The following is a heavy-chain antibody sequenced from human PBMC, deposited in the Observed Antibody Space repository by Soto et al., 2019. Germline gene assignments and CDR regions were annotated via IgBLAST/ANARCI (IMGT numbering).Heavy chain of an antibody. CDR3: ARGRDIVVVPALMRNADYYYGMDV. J-gene: IGHJ6*02. V-gene: IGHV1-69*01. D-gene: IGHD2-2*01. CDR1: GGTFSSYA. Sequence: QVQLVQSGAEVTKPGSSVKVSCKASGGTFSSYAISWVRQAPGQGLEWMGGIIPIFGTANYAQKFQGRVTITADESTSTAYMKLSSLRSEDTAVYYCARGRDIVVVPALMRNADYYYGMDVWGQGTTVTVSS. CDR2: IIPIFGTA.